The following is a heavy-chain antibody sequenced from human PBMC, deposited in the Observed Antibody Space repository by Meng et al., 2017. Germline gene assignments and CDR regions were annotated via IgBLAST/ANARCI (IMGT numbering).Heavy chain of an antibody. CDR3: ARDGIAAAGTGRSYFQH. CDR2: IYYSGST. D-gene: IGHD6-13*01. Sequence: QLPLQESGPGLVKPSETLSLTCTVSGCSSSSSSYYWGWIRQPPGKGLEWIGSIYYSGSTYYNPSLKSRVTISVDTSKNQFSLKLSSVTAADTAVYYCARDGIAAAGTGRSYFQHWGQGTLVTVSS. J-gene: IGHJ1*01. CDR1: GCSSSSSSYY. V-gene: IGHV4-39*07.